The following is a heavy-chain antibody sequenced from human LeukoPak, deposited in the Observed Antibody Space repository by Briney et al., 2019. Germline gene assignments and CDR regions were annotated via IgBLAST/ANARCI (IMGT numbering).Heavy chain of an antibody. V-gene: IGHV3-21*01. CDR3: ARGALDAATPFDS. CDR1: GFTFSSYW. Sequence: GGALRLSCAASGFTFSSYWMSWVRQAPGKGLEWVSSISSSSSYIYYADSLRGRFNISRENAKKSVYLQMNSLRAEDTAVYYCARGALDAATPFDSWGQGTLVTVSS. D-gene: IGHD2-15*01. CDR2: ISSSSSYI. J-gene: IGHJ5*01.